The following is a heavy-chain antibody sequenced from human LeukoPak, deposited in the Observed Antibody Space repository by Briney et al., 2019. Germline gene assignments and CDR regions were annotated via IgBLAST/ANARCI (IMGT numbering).Heavy chain of an antibody. CDR2: IRYDGSNK. V-gene: IGHV3-30*02. Sequence: GGSLRLSCAASGFTFSSYVMHWVRQAPGKGLEWVAFIRYDGSNKYYADSVKGRFTISRDNSKNTLYLQMNSLRAEDSAVYYCAKVFHGSGSYYNFFDYWGQGTLVTVSS. CDR1: GFTFSSYV. D-gene: IGHD3-10*01. CDR3: AKVFHGSGSYYNFFDY. J-gene: IGHJ4*02.